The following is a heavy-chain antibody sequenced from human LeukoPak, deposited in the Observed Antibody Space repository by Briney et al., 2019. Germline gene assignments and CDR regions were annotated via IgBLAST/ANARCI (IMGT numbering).Heavy chain of an antibody. CDR2: IYHSGDT. CDR1: GGSICTYY. J-gene: IGHJ4*02. D-gene: IGHD5-12*01. V-gene: IGHV4-59*01. CDR3: AREGYSGHDFIY. Sequence: SETLSLTCTVSGGSICTYYWSWIRQPPGKGLEWIGYIYHSGDTNYNPSLKSRVTISVDTSKNQFSLRLRSVTAADTAVYYCAREGYSGHDFIYWGQGTLVTVSS.